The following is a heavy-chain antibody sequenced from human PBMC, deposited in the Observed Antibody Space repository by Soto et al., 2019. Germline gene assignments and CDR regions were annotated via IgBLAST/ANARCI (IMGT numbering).Heavy chain of an antibody. J-gene: IGHJ6*02. D-gene: IGHD6-13*01. V-gene: IGHV3-33*01. Sequence: QVQLVESGGGVVQPGRSLRLSCAASGFTFSSYGMHWVSQAPGKGMEWVAVIWYDGSNKYYADSVKGRFTLPRDNSQNTLYLQMNSRRAEDTAVYYCARGRGIPYGMDVWGQVTTVTVSS. CDR2: IWYDGSNK. CDR3: ARGRGIPYGMDV. CDR1: GFTFSSYG.